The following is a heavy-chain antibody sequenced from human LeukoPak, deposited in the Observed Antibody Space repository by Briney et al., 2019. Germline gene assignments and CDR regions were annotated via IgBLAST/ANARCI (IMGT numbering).Heavy chain of an antibody. Sequence: SETLSLTCTVSGGSISSTSYFWGWIRQPPGKGLEWIGTIYYSGSTYNPSLKSRVTILVDMSKNQFSLKLNSVTAADTAVYYCARAVSGYHLNFDYWGRGTLVTVSS. CDR3: ARAVSGYHLNFDY. CDR2: IYYSGST. J-gene: IGHJ4*02. CDR1: GGSISSTSYF. D-gene: IGHD3-22*01. V-gene: IGHV4-39*07.